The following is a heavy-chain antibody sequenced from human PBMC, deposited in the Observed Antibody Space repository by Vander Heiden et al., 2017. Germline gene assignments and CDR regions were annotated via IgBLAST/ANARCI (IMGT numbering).Heavy chain of an antibody. J-gene: IGHJ4*02. V-gene: IGHV3-7*01. CDR3: ARAMSSGWFGY. D-gene: IGHD6-19*01. Sequence: EVQLVESGGGLVQPGGSLRLSCAASGFPLPTYWMTWVRQAPGKGLGWVANIKPDGSETYYVGSVKGRFTISRDNAKNSLYLEMNSLRVEDTAVYYCARAMSSGWFGYWGQGTLVTVSS. CDR1: GFPLPTYW. CDR2: IKPDGSET.